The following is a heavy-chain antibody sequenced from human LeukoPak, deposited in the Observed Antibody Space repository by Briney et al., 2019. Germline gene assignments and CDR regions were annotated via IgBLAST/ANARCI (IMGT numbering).Heavy chain of an antibody. Sequence: GGSLRLSCAASGFTVSSNYMSWVRQAPGKGLEWVSVIYSGGSTYCADSVKGRFTISRDNSKNTLYLQINSLRAEDTAVYYCAREVYYYGMDVWGQGTTVTVSS. CDR3: AREVYYYGMDV. CDR2: IYSGGST. J-gene: IGHJ6*02. CDR1: GFTVSSNY. V-gene: IGHV3-53*01.